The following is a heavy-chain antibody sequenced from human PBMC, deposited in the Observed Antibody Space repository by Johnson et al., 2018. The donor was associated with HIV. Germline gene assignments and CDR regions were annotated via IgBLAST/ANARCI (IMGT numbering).Heavy chain of an antibody. J-gene: IGHJ3*02. CDR2: ISSSGSTI. CDR1: GFTFSDHY. Sequence: HVQLVESGGGLVKPGGSLRLSCAASGFTFSDHYMNWMRQAPGKGLEWVSYISSSGSTIYYADSVKGRFTISRDNAKNSLYLQRNSLRAEDTAVYYCARSRALQFFTEGAFDIWGQGTMVTVSS. D-gene: IGHD3-3*01. V-gene: IGHV3-11*01. CDR3: ARSRALQFFTEGAFDI.